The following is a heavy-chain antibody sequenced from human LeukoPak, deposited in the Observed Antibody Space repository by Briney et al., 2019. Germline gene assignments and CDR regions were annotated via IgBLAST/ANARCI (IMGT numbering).Heavy chain of an antibody. V-gene: IGHV3-9*01. CDR3: ATGRGGDDILNGYVD. CDR1: GFTFDDYA. J-gene: IGHJ4*02. CDR2: ISWHSNSI. Sequence: PGGSLRLSCAASGFTFDDYALHWVRQAPGKGLEWVSGISWHSNSIAYADSVKGRFTISRDNAKKSLYLQMNSLRTEDTALYYCATGRGGDDILNGYVDWGQGTLVTVSS. D-gene: IGHD3-9*01.